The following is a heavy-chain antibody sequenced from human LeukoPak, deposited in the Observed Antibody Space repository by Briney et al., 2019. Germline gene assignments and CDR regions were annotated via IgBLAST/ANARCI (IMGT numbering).Heavy chain of an antibody. CDR2: ISGSGGST. J-gene: IGHJ3*02. Sequence: GGSLRLSCAASGFTFSSYAMSWVRQAPGKGLEWVSAISGSGGSTYYADSVKGRFTISRDNSKNTLYLQMNSLRAEDTAVYYCAKRYYYGSGSYYLDAFDIWSQGTMVTVSS. CDR3: AKRYYYGSGSYYLDAFDI. V-gene: IGHV3-23*01. D-gene: IGHD3-10*01. CDR1: GFTFSSYA.